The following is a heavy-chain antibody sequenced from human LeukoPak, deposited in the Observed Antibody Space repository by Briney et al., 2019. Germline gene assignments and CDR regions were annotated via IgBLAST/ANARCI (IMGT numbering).Heavy chain of an antibody. CDR2: ISYDGSNK. V-gene: IGHV3-30*01. CDR3: ARGRGYGLLWFGDRDYFDY. D-gene: IGHD3-10*01. J-gene: IGHJ4*02. CDR1: GFTFDDYA. Sequence: GRSLRLSCAASGFTFDDYAMHWVRQAPGKGLEWVAVISYDGSNKYYADSVKGRFTISRDNSKNTLYLQMNSLRAEDTAVYYCARGRGYGLLWFGDRDYFDYWGQGTLVTVSS.